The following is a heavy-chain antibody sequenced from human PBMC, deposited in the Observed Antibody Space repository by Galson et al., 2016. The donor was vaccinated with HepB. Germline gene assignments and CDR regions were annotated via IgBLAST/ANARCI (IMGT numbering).Heavy chain of an antibody. D-gene: IGHD3-10*01. CDR1: GFRFSDYN. CDR2: ISARSGTL. V-gene: IGHV3-48*01. Sequence: SLRLSCAASGFRFSDYNMNWVRQAPGRGLEWVAYISARSGTLYDADSVKGRFTISRDNANNSLALQMNSLRAEDTAFYYCARPYTYYFGSGSFFDVLHYGMDVWGQGTTVTVSS. CDR3: ARPYTYYFGSGSFFDVLHYGMDV. J-gene: IGHJ6*02.